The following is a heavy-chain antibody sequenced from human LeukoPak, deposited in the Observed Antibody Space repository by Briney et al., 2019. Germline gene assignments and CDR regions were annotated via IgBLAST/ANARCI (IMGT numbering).Heavy chain of an antibody. CDR3: ARVLVRGVMDNYGMDV. CDR1: GFTFSSYS. CDR2: ISSSSSYI. Sequence: GGSLRLSCAASGFTFSSYSMNWVRQAPGKGLEWVSSISSSSSYIYYADSVKGRFTIFRDNAKNSLYLQMNSLRAEDTAVYYCARVLVRGVMDNYGMDVWGKGTTVTVSS. J-gene: IGHJ6*04. D-gene: IGHD3-10*01. V-gene: IGHV3-21*01.